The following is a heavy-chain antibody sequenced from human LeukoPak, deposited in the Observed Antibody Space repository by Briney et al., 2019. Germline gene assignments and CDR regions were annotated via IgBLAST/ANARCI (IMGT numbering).Heavy chain of an antibody. V-gene: IGHV3-30-3*01. CDR2: FSYDGSSK. D-gene: IGHD3-10*01. CDR1: GFTFSSYA. J-gene: IGHJ4*02. CDR3: TTDELGALLWFGELFPDY. Sequence: GGSLRLSCAASGFTFSSYAMHWVRQAPGKGLEWVTLFSYDGSSKYYADSVRGRFTISRDNSKNTLYLQMNSLRADDSAVYYCTTDELGALLWFGELFPDYWGQGTLVTVSS.